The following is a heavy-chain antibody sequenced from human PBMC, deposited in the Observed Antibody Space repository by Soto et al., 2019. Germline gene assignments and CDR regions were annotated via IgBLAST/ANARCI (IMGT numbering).Heavy chain of an antibody. CDR2: INPSGGST. CDR3: ARVIAAAGPWFQH. CDR1: GYTFTSYY. Sequence: ASVKVSCKASGYTFTSYYMHWVRQAPGQGLEWMGIINPSGGSTSYAQKFQGRATMTRDTSTSTVYMELSSLRSEDTAVYYCARVIAAAGPWFQHWGQGTLVTVSS. D-gene: IGHD6-13*01. V-gene: IGHV1-46*01. J-gene: IGHJ1*01.